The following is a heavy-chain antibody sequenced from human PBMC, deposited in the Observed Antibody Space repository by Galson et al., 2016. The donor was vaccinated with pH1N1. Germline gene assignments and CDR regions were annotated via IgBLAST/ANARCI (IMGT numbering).Heavy chain of an antibody. CDR1: GGTFTSYT. J-gene: IGHJ4*02. Sequence: SVKVSCKASGGTFTSYTITWVRQAPGQGLEWMGRMIPILGLSNYAQKFQGRVTITADKSRSTAYMELSSLKSEDTAVYFCARARGHAAMDPFDFWGKGTPVIVSS. V-gene: IGHV1-69*02. CDR3: ARARGHAAMDPFDF. CDR2: MIPILGLS. D-gene: IGHD5-18*01.